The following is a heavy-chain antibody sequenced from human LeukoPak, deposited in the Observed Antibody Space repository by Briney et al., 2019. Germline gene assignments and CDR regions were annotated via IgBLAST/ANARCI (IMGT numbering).Heavy chain of an antibody. CDR1: GYTFTSYD. Sequence: ASVKVSCKASGYTFTSYDINWVRQAPGQGLEWMGIINPSGGSTSYAQKFQGGVTMTRDTSTSTVYMELSSLRSEDTAVYYCARDYCSSTSCYKGPPDYWGQGTLVTVSS. D-gene: IGHD2-2*02. J-gene: IGHJ4*02. CDR2: INPSGGST. V-gene: IGHV1-46*01. CDR3: ARDYCSSTSCYKGPPDY.